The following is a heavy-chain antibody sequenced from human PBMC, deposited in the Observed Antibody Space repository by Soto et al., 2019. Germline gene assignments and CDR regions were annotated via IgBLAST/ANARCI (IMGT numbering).Heavy chain of an antibody. J-gene: IGHJ4*02. Sequence: PGGSLRLSCAASGFTFSSYGMHWVRQAPGKGLEWVAVISYDGSNKYYADSVKGRFTISRDNSKNTLYLQMNSLRAEDTAVYYCAQDLIAVAGTGPPGSDYWGQGTLVTVSS. D-gene: IGHD6-19*01. CDR1: GFTFSSYG. CDR2: ISYDGSNK. V-gene: IGHV3-30*18. CDR3: AQDLIAVAGTGPPGSDY.